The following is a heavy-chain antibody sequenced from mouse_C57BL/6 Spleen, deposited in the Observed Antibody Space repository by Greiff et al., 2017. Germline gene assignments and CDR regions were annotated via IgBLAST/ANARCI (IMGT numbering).Heavy chain of an antibody. CDR1: GFTFSSYG. Sequence: EVKLMESGGDLVKPGGSLKLSCAASGFTFSSYGMSWVRQTPDKRLEWVATISSGGSYTYYPDSVKGRFTISRDNAKNTLYLQMSSLKSEDTAMYYCARQGTGTDYFDYWGQGTTLTVSS. J-gene: IGHJ2*01. V-gene: IGHV5-6*01. CDR2: ISSGGSYT. CDR3: ARQGTGTDYFDY. D-gene: IGHD4-1*01.